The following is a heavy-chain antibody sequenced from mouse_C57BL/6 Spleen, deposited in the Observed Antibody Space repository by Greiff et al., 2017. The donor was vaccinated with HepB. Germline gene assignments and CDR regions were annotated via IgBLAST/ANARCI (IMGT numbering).Heavy chain of an antibody. CDR1: GYSITSGYY. CDR3: ARRAHYYAMDH. Sequence: EVHLQQSGPGLVKPSQSLSLTCSVTGYSITSGYYWNWIRQFPGNKLEWMGYISYDGSNNYNPSLKNRISITRDTSKNQFFLKLNSVTTEDTATYYCARRAHYYAMDHWGQGTSVTVSP. J-gene: IGHJ4*01. CDR2: ISYDGSN. D-gene: IGHD3-3*01. V-gene: IGHV3-6*01.